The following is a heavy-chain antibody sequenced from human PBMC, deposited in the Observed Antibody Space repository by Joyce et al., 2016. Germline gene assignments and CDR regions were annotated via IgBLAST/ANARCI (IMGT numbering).Heavy chain of an antibody. CDR1: GFTFSSYS. CDR3: ARSSYTNGIFDY. V-gene: IGHV3-21*01. J-gene: IGHJ4*02. D-gene: IGHD2-8*01. CDR2: LSSSSYYI. Sequence: EVQLVESGGGLVKPGGSLRLSCAASGFTFSSYSMSWVRQERGKGVEWVSSLSSSSYYIKYTDSVKGRFTISRDNAKNSLYLQMNSLRVEDTAVYYCARSSYTNGIFDYWGQGTLVTVSS.